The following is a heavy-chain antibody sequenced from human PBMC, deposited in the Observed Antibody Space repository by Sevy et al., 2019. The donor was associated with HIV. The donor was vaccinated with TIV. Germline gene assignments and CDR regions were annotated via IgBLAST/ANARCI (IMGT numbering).Heavy chain of an antibody. CDR1: GFSFSSYG. D-gene: IGHD2-21*01. V-gene: IGHV3-30*02. Sequence: GGSLRLSCAASGFSFSSYGMHWVRQAPGKGLEWMSYIQYDGSNKHYADSVKGRFTMSRDNSKNTLYLQMNSLRVEDPAVFYCVKEGGGEGGDHWGQGTLVTVSS. CDR3: VKEGGGEGGDH. J-gene: IGHJ4*02. CDR2: IQYDGSNK.